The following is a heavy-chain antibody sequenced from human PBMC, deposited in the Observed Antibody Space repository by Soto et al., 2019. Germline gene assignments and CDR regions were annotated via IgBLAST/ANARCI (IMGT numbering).Heavy chain of an antibody. V-gene: IGHV3-48*03. CDR1: GFTFSSYE. D-gene: IGHD3-9*01. J-gene: IGHJ6*02. CDR3: ARDRVTIFGMDV. CDR2: ISSSGSTI. Sequence: GGSLRLSCAASGFTFSSYEMNWVRQAPGKGLEWVSYISSSGSTIYYADSVKGRFTISRDNAKNSLYLQMNSLRAEDTAVYYCARDRVTIFGMDVWGQGTTVTV.